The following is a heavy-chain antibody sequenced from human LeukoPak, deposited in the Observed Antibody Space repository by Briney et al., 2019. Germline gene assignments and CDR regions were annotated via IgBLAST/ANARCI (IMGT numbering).Heavy chain of an antibody. CDR3: AREQAYYYDSSSYYPDY. CDR1: GFTFSSYW. Sequence: PGGSLRLSCAASGFTFSSYWMSWVRQAPGKGLEWVANIKQDGSEKYYVDSVKGRFTISRDNAKNSLYLQMNSLRAEDTAVYYCAREQAYYYDSSSYYPDYWGQGTLVTVSS. J-gene: IGHJ4*02. V-gene: IGHV3-7*01. D-gene: IGHD3-22*01. CDR2: IKQDGSEK.